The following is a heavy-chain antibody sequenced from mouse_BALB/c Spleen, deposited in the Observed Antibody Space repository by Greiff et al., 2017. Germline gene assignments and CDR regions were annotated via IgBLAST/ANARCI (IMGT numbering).Heavy chain of an antibody. J-gene: IGHJ3*01. D-gene: IGHD2-2*01. CDR2: IDPENGDT. Sequence: VQLQQSGAELVRSGASVKLSCTASGFNIKDYYMHWVKQRPEQGLEWIGWIDPENGDTEYAPKFQGKATMTADTSSNTAYLQLSSLTSEDTAVYYCNGGYLFAYWGQGTLVTVSA. V-gene: IGHV14-4*02. CDR1: GFNIKDYY. CDR3: NGGYLFAY.